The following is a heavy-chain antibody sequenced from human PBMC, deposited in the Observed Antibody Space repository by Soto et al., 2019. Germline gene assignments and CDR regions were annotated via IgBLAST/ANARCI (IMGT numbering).Heavy chain of an antibody. CDR1: GFIVGSNY. CDR3: TTYRTAARMFDD. V-gene: IGHV3-53*01. Sequence: GGSLRLSCGASGFIVGSNYMSWVRQAPGKGLEWLSVIYSGGTTYYADSVKGRFTISRDTSKNTLYLQMNNLRVDDTAVYYCTTYRTAARMFDDWGQGTLVTVSS. D-gene: IGHD6-6*01. J-gene: IGHJ4*02. CDR2: IYSGGTT.